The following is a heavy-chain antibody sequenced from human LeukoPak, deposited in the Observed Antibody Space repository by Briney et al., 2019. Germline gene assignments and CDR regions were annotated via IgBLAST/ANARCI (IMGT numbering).Heavy chain of an antibody. V-gene: IGHV1-18*01. Sequence: ASVKVSCKASGYTFTSYGISWVRQAPGQGLEWMGWISAYNGNTNYAQKLQGRVTMTTDTSTSTAYMELRSLRSDDTAVYYCAREPAYYDFWSGYPFDYWGQGTLVTVSP. CDR3: AREPAYYDFWSGYPFDY. CDR1: GYTFTSYG. D-gene: IGHD3-3*01. J-gene: IGHJ4*02. CDR2: ISAYNGNT.